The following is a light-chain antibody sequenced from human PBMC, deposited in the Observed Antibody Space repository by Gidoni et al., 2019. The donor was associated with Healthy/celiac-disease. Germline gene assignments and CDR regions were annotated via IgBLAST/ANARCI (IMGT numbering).Light chain of an antibody. J-gene: IGLJ2*01. Sequence: STELTQEAAVSGALGQTVRITGQGDSLRGFYASSYQQRPGQAPVLVIYGKNNRPPGTPARFSGSSSGNTASLSITGAQAEDEADYYCNSRDSSGNHLVFGGGTKLTVL. CDR2: GKN. CDR1: SLRGFY. CDR3: NSRDSSGNHLV. V-gene: IGLV3-19*01.